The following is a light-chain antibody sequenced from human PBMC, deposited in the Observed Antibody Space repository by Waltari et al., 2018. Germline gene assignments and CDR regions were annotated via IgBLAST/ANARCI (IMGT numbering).Light chain of an antibody. CDR2: RAS. CDR1: PSHIGKHF. CDR3: ASWDDILIGRL. V-gene: IGLV1-47*01. J-gene: IGLJ2*01. Sequence: QSVLTQPPSASAAPGPRVNIPCSGSPSHIGKHFVYRYQQLPATAPRLVTHRASQRPSGIPDRFSGSKSGTSASLAISGLRSEDEADYYCASWDDILIGRLFGGGTKLTVL.